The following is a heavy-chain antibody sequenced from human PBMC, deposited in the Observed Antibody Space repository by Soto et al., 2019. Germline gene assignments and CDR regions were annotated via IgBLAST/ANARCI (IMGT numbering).Heavy chain of an antibody. CDR2: IQQDGSGK. CDR3: ARNLKYCSGGSCYPTVFDY. CDR1: GFTFSNYW. Sequence: GGSLRLSCAASGFTFSNYWMNWVHQAPGKGLEWVANIQQDGSGKYYVDSVKGRFTISRDDAKNSLYLQMNSLRAEDTAVYYCARNLKYCSGGSCYPTVFDYWGQGTLVTVSS. V-gene: IGHV3-7*01. J-gene: IGHJ4*02. D-gene: IGHD2-15*01.